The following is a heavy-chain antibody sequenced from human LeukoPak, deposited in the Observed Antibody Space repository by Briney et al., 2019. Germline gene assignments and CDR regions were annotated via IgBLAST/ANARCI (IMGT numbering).Heavy chain of an antibody. CDR3: ARDHVWAAVAGWYYYYYMDV. J-gene: IGHJ6*03. CDR2: IKQDGSEK. V-gene: IGHV3-7*01. Sequence: GGSLRLSCAASGFTFSSYWMSWVRQAPGKGLEWVANIKQDGSEKYYVDSVKGRFTISRDNAKNSLYLQMNSLRAEDTAVYYCARDHVWAAVAGWYYYYYMDVWGKGTTVTVSS. D-gene: IGHD6-19*01. CDR1: GFTFSSYW.